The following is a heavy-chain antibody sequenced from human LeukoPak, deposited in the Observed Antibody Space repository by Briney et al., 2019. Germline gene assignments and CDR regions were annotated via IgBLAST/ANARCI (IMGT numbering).Heavy chain of an antibody. CDR1: GGSISSGGYY. Sequence: SETLSLTCTVSGGSISSGGYYWSWIRQPPGKGLEWIGYIYHSGSTYYNPSLKSRVTISVDRSKNQFSLKLSSVTAADTAVYYCARKYNWNLAIWGQGTLVTVSS. CDR3: ARKYNWNLAI. CDR2: IYHSGST. J-gene: IGHJ4*02. D-gene: IGHD1-7*01. V-gene: IGHV4-30-2*01.